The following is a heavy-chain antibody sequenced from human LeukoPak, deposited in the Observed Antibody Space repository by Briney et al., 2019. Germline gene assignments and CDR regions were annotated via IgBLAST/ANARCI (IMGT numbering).Heavy chain of an antibody. Sequence: GGSLRLSCAASGFTFSSYWRNWARQAPGEGLEWVASINHNGNVNYYVGSVKGRFTISRDNAKNSRYLQMNSLRAEDTALYYCAKGKKDSSGWYRRAIFSSVGYYFDYWGQGTLVTVSS. CDR1: GFTFSSYW. D-gene: IGHD6-13*01. V-gene: IGHV3-7*03. CDR2: INHNGNVN. CDR3: AKGKKDSSGWYRRAIFSSVGYYFDY. J-gene: IGHJ4*02.